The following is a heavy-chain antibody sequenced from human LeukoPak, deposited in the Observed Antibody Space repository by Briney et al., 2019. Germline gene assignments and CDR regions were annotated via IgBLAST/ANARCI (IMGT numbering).Heavy chain of an antibody. Sequence: GGSLRLSCAASGFTFSSYAMSWVRQAPGKGLEWVSAISGSGGSTYYADSVKGRFPISRDNSKNTLYLQMNSLRAEGTAVYYCAKDRGYSSSWGVLFDYWGQGTLVTVSS. V-gene: IGHV3-23*01. D-gene: IGHD6-13*01. J-gene: IGHJ4*02. CDR2: ISGSGGST. CDR1: GFTFSSYA. CDR3: AKDRGYSSSWGVLFDY.